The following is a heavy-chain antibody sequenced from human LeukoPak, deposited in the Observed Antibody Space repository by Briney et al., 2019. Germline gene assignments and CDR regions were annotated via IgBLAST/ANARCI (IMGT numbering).Heavy chain of an antibody. CDR1: GGSISSYY. D-gene: IGHD6-13*01. V-gene: IGHV4-59*08. J-gene: IGHJ4*02. CDR3: ARHGQSSSSWPSHFDY. Sequence: PSETLSLTCTVSGGSISSYYWSWIRQPPGKGLEWIGYIYYSGSTNYNPSLKSRVTISVDTSKNQFSLKLSSVTAADTAVYYCARHGQSSSSWPSHFDYWGQGTLVTVSS. CDR2: IYYSGST.